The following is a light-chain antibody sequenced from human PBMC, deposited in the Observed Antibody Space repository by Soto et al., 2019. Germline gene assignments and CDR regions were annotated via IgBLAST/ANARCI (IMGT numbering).Light chain of an antibody. Sequence: EIVLTXSRSTLSLSPGXRPTLXCRASQRLSSNYLAWFQQKTGQAPRXXIYGASSRATGIPDRFSGSGSGTDFTLTIPRLETEDFAVYYCLQYGSSVWTFGQGTKVDI. CDR1: QRLSSNY. V-gene: IGKV3-20*01. J-gene: IGKJ1*01. CDR3: LQYGSSVWT. CDR2: GAS.